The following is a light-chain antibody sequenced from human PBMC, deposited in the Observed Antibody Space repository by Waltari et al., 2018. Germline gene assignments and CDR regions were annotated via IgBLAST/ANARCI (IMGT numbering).Light chain of an antibody. CDR1: QSVSNH. V-gene: IGKV3-15*01. J-gene: IGKJ1*01. CDR3: QQYSNWPPWT. CDR2: DAS. Sequence: EVVMTQSPVTPSVSPGERATLSCRASQSVSNHLAWYQHKPGQAPRLVMYDASTRASGLPARFSGTGSGREFTLTINSLQSEDVAIYYCQQYSNWPPWTFGQGTTVEIK.